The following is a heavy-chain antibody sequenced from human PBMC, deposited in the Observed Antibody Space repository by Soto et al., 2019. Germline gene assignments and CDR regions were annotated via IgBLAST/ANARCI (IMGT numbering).Heavy chain of an antibody. J-gene: IGHJ6*02. Sequence: EVQLVESGGGLVQPGESLTLSCAASGFTFSDFAIHWVRQASGKGLEWIGRIRSKTDSYATVYTASVRGRFTISRDDSKNTAYLQVNSLKTEDTAVYYCTRLVDIIEGDGMDVWGQGTTVTVSS. V-gene: IGHV3-73*02. CDR2: IRSKTDSYAT. CDR1: GFTFSDFA. CDR3: TRLVDIIEGDGMDV. D-gene: IGHD5-12*01.